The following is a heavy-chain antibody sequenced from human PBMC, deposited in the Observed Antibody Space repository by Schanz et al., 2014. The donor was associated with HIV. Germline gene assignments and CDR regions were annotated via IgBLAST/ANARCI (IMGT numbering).Heavy chain of an antibody. J-gene: IGHJ4*02. CDR3: ARGRSGYCSGGSCPYGRYYFDY. CDR1: GYTFTGYY. Sequence: QVPLVQSGAEVKKPGASVKVSCKASGYTFTGYYMHWVRQAPGQGLEWMGWINPNSGGTNYAQKFQGRVTRTRDTSISTAYMELSRLRSDDTAVYYCARGRSGYCSGGSCPYGRYYFDYWGQGTLVTVSS. V-gene: IGHV1-2*02. CDR2: INPNSGGT. D-gene: IGHD2-15*01.